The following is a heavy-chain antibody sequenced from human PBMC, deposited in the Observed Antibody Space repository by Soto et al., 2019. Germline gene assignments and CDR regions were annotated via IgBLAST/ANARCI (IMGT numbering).Heavy chain of an antibody. CDR1: GYTFTSYD. CDR2: MNPNSGNT. J-gene: IGHJ6*03. Sequence: QVQLVQSGAEVKKPGASVKVSCKASGYTFTSYDINWVRQATGQGLEWMGWMNPNSGNTGYAQQFLVRVPPTRTTSTSTASMELSSLRSEATAVYSCARGPGSWYYYYMDVWGKGTTVTVSS. D-gene: IGHD6-13*01. CDR3: ARGPGSWYYYYMDV. V-gene: IGHV1-8*01.